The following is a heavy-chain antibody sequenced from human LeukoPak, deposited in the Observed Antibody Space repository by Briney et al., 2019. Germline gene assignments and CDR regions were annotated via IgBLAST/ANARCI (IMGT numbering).Heavy chain of an antibody. CDR3: ARSGTIFRLVNNFDY. CDR2: INPNSGGT. J-gene: IGHJ4*02. CDR1: GYTFTGYY. V-gene: IGHV1-2*02. Sequence: GASVKVSCKASGYTFTGYYMHWVRQAPGQGLEWMGWINPNSGGTNYAQKFQGRVTMTRDTSISTAYMELSRLRSDDTAVYYCARSGTIFRLVNNFDYWGQGTLVTVSS. D-gene: IGHD3-9*01.